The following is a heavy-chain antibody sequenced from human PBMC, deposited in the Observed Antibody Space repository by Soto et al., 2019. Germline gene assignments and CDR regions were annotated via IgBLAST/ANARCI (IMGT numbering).Heavy chain of an antibody. CDR1: GYTFTSYG. D-gene: IGHD3-22*01. Sequence: QVQLVQSGAEVKKPGASVKVSCKASGYTFTSYGISWVRQAPGQGLEWMGWISAYNGKTNYAQKLQGRVTMTTDTSTRTAYMELRSLRSDDTAVYYCAREEIDDSSGYYPEGGYFDLWGRGTLVTVSS. J-gene: IGHJ2*01. CDR2: ISAYNGKT. CDR3: AREEIDDSSGYYPEGGYFDL. V-gene: IGHV1-18*01.